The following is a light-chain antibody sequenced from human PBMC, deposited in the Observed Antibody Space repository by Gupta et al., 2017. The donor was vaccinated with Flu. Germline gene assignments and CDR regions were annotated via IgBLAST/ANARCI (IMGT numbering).Light chain of an antibody. CDR2: AAS. J-gene: IGKJ2*01. V-gene: IGKV1-9*01. Sequence: WYQQKPGPAPKLLISAASTLQSGVPSRFCGSGSGRQFTLTIRSLQPADFATSFCQQVHSYPFTFCQGTNLEIK. CDR3: QQVHSYPFT.